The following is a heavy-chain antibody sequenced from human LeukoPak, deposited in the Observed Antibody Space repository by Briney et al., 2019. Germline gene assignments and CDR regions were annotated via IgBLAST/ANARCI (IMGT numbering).Heavy chain of an antibody. J-gene: IGHJ4*02. CDR1: GFSFDDYS. Sequence: GGSLRLFCAASGFSFDDYSMPWVRQVPGKGLQWVSLITWDGGSTFYADSVKGRFTISRDNSKKPLSLQMYGLSLEDTALYYCARERGRVIDYWGQGTLLTDSS. D-gene: IGHD1-26*01. CDR3: ARERGRVIDY. CDR2: ITWDGGST. V-gene: IGHV3-43*01.